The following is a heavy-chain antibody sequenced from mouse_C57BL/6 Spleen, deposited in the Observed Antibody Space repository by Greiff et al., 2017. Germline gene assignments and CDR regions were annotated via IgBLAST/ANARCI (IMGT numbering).Heavy chain of an antibody. V-gene: IGHV1-81*01. D-gene: IGHD2-1*01. CDR3: ARSGNYDAWFAY. CDR1: GYTFTSYG. CDR2: IYPRSGNA. J-gene: IGHJ3*01. Sequence: VKLMESGAELARPGASVKLSCKASGYTFTSYGISWVKQRTGQGLEWIGEIYPRSGNAYYNERFKGKATLTADKSSSTAYMELRSLTSEDSAVYFCARSGNYDAWFAYWGQGTLVTVSA.